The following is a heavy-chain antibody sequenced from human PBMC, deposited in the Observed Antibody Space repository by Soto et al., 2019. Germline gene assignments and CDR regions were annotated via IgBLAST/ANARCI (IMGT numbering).Heavy chain of an antibody. Sequence: PGGSLRLSCAASGFSFTHYTINWARQAPGKGLEWVAVMSYDGTNEYYADSVKGRFTISRDNSKSTVYLQMDSLTPEDTALYYCARKWGTYSSASLDYWGLGTLVTVSS. CDR3: ARKWGTYSSASLDY. CDR1: GFSFTHYT. CDR2: MSYDGTNE. D-gene: IGHD6-19*01. V-gene: IGHV3-30*04. J-gene: IGHJ4*02.